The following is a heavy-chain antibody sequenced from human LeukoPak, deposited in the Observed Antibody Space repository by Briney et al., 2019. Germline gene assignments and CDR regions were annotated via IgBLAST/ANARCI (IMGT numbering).Heavy chain of an antibody. D-gene: IGHD3-3*01. CDR3: ASQAVLDAFDI. Sequence: PSGTLSLTCAVSGGSISSSNWWSWVRQPPGKGLEWIGEIYPSGSTNYNPSLKSRVTISVDTSKNQFSLKLSSVTAADTAVYYCASQAVLDAFDIWGQGTMVTVSS. CDR2: IYPSGST. J-gene: IGHJ3*02. CDR1: GGSISSSNW. V-gene: IGHV4-4*02.